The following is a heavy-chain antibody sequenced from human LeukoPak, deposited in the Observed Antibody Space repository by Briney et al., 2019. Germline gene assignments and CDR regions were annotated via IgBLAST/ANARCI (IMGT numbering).Heavy chain of an antibody. Sequence: GGSLRLSCAASGLIFSSYSMNWVRQAPGKGLEWVSCISGSSSYMYYADSVKGRFTISRDNAKNSLYLQMNSLRAEDTAVYYCARGVDSSSWYWWFDPWGQGTLVTVSS. J-gene: IGHJ5*02. CDR2: ISGSSSYM. CDR1: GLIFSSYS. V-gene: IGHV3-21*06. CDR3: ARGVDSSSWYWWFDP. D-gene: IGHD6-13*01.